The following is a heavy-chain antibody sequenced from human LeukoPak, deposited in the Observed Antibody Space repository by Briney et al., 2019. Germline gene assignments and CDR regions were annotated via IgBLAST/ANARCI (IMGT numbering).Heavy chain of an antibody. D-gene: IGHD3-22*01. CDR2: ISVYNGNT. Sequence: ASVKVSCKASGYTFANYGINWVRQAPGQGLEWMGWISVYNGNTNYAQNLQGRVTMTRDTSTSTVYMELRSLRSEDTAVYYCARAPANKYDSRLSEDYWGQGTLVTVSS. CDR3: ARAPANKYDSRLSEDY. V-gene: IGHV1-18*01. J-gene: IGHJ4*02. CDR1: GYTFANYG.